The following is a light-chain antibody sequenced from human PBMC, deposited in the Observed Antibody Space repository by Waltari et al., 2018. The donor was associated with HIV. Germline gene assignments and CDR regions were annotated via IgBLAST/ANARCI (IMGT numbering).Light chain of an antibody. J-gene: IGKJ4*01. Sequence: DIQMTQSPSSLSASVGDRVTITCRASQAIYNRLAWYQQKPGKVPRLLIYGASTLQSGVPSRFSGSGSGTDFTLTISSLQPEDVATYYCRSYNSHLALTFGGGTKVDIK. CDR3: RSYNSHLALT. V-gene: IGKV1-27*01. CDR2: GAS. CDR1: QAIYNR.